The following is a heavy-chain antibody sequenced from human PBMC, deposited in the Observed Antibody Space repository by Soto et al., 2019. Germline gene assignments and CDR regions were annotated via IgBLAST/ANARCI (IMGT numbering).Heavy chain of an antibody. Sequence: QVQLQESGPGLVKPSQTLSLTCNVSGGSISSTTSYWSWIRQVPGEGLEWIGYIYSTGNTYYNPSLKSRVTISVDPSENQFSLELASVTVADTAVYYCAREGGDGVDYWGQGTLVTVSS. D-gene: IGHD3-16*01. CDR3: AREGGDGVDY. CDR1: GGSISSTTSY. CDR2: IYSTGNT. V-gene: IGHV4-31*03. J-gene: IGHJ4*02.